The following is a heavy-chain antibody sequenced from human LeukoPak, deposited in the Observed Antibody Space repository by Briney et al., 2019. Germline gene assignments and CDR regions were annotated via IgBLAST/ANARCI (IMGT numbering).Heavy chain of an antibody. CDR3: ARKNRHSSSRYLGAYYFDY. Sequence: PSETLTLTCAVYGGSFSGYYWSWIRQPPGKGLEWIGEINHSGSTNYNPSLKSRVTISVDTSKNQFSLKLSSVTAADTAVYYCARKNRHSSSRYLGAYYFDYWGQGTLVTVSS. V-gene: IGHV4-34*01. CDR1: GGSFSGYY. CDR2: INHSGST. D-gene: IGHD6-13*01. J-gene: IGHJ4*02.